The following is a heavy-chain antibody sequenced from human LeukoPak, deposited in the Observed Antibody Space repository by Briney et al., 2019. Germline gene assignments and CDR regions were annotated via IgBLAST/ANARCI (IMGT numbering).Heavy chain of an antibody. CDR1: GYTFTSYG. Sequence: ASVKVSCKASGYTFTSYGISWVRQAPGQGLEWMGWISAYNGNTNYAQKLQGRVTMTTDTSTSTAYMELRSLRSDDTAVYYCARDAGITIFGVVSNYYGVDVWGQGTTVTVSS. V-gene: IGHV1-18*01. CDR2: ISAYNGNT. D-gene: IGHD3-3*01. CDR3: ARDAGITIFGVVSNYYGVDV. J-gene: IGHJ6*02.